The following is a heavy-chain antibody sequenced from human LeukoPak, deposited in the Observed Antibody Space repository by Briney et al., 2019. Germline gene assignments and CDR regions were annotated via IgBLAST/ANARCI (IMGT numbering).Heavy chain of an antibody. V-gene: IGHV3-74*01. CDR2: INTDGTTT. Sequence: GGSLRLSCAASGLTFSSYGMSWVRQAPGKGLVWVSRINTDGTTTSYADSVKGRFTVSRDNAKNNLYLQVNSLRAEDTAVYYCASVIFSSSLGITYWGQGTLVTVSS. CDR3: ASVIFSSSLGITY. D-gene: IGHD6-6*01. J-gene: IGHJ4*02. CDR1: GLTFSSYG.